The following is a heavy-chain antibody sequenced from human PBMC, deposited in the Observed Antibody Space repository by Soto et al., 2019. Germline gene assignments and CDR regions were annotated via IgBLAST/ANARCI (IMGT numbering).Heavy chain of an antibody. CDR2: IIPIFGTA. D-gene: IGHD5-18*01. V-gene: IGHV1-69*12. Sequence: QVQLVQSGAEVKKPGSSVKVSCKASGGTFSSYAISWVRQAPGQGLEWMGGIIPIFGTANYAQKFQGRVTITADESTSTADMEVSSLRSEDTAVYYCARDRGYSSPEGYYYYGMDVWGQGTTVTVSS. CDR3: ARDRGYSSPEGYYYYGMDV. J-gene: IGHJ6*02. CDR1: GGTFSSYA.